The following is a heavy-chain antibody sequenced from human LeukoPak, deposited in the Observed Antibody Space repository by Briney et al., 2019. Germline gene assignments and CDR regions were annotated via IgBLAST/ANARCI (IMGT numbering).Heavy chain of an antibody. CDR1: GFSFNTYW. CDR2: IKPDGNER. Sequence: GGSLRLSCAASGFSFNTYWISWVRQAPGKGLQWVANIKPDGNERYYVDYVEGRFTISRDNARSSPYLQMNSLRVEDTAIYYCARRQWTAFDVWGQGTMVTVSS. D-gene: IGHD6-19*01. CDR3: ARRQWTAFDV. J-gene: IGHJ3*01. V-gene: IGHV3-7*01.